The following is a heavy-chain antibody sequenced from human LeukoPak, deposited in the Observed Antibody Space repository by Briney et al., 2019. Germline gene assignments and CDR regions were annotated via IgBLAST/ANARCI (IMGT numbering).Heavy chain of an antibody. CDR1: GFTFSSYG. Sequence: GGSLRLSCAASGFTFSSYGMHWVRQAPGKGLEWVAVISYDGSNKYYADSVKGRFTISRDNSKNTLYLQMNSLRAEDTAVYYCAKGHGSGSYWFASFDIWGQGTMVTVSS. CDR3: AKGHGSGSYWFASFDI. D-gene: IGHD3-10*01. J-gene: IGHJ3*02. V-gene: IGHV3-30*18. CDR2: ISYDGSNK.